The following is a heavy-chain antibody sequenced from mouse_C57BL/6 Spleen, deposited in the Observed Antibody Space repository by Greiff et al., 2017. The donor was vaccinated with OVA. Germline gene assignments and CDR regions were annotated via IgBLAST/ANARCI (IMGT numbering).Heavy chain of an antibody. Sequence: EVQLQQSGGGLVKPGGSLKLSCAASGFTFSDYGMHWVRQAPEKGLEWVAYISSGSSTIYYADTVKGRFTISRDNAKNTLFLQMTSLRSEDTAMYYCARRVYYYGSSYEDAMDYWGQGTSVTVSS. V-gene: IGHV5-17*01. CDR2: ISSGSSTI. J-gene: IGHJ4*01. D-gene: IGHD1-1*01. CDR3: ARRVYYYGSSYEDAMDY. CDR1: GFTFSDYG.